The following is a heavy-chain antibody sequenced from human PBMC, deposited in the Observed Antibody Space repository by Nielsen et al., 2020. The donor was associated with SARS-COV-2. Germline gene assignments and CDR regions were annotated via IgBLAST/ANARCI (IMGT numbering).Heavy chain of an antibody. CDR3: ARDNWGRMDV. V-gene: IGHV3-66*01. J-gene: IGHJ6*02. CDR2: IYTDGSA. Sequence: GGSLRLSCVVSGFTVSSNYMSWVRQAAGKGLEWVSVIYTDGSASYADSMKGRFTVSRDNSKNTVYLQMNSLRAEDTAVYYCARDNWGRMDVWGQGTTVTVSS. D-gene: IGHD7-27*01. CDR1: GFTVSSNY.